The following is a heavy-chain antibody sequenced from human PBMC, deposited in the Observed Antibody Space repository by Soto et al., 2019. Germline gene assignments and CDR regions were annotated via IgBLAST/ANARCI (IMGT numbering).Heavy chain of an antibody. J-gene: IGHJ3*02. CDR1: GFTFSSYG. CDR2: ISYDGSNK. V-gene: IGHV3-30*18. D-gene: IGHD3-10*01. CDR3: AKGECYYGSGDAFDI. Sequence: GGSLRLSCAASGFTFSSYGMHWVRQAPGKGLEWVAVISYDGSNKYYADSVKGRFTISRDNSKNTLYLQMNSLRAEDTAVYYCAKGECYYGSGDAFDIWGQGTMVTVSS.